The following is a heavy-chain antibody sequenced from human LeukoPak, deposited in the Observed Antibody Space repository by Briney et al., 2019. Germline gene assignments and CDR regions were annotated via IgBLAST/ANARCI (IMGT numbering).Heavy chain of an antibody. CDR1: GFTVSSNY. D-gene: IGHD3-22*01. Sequence: GGSLRLSCAASGFTVSSNYMSWVRQAPGKGLEWVSVIYSGGSTYYADSVKGRFTISRDNSKNTLYLQMNSLRAEDTAVYYCARGVMFRDSSGYSLDYWGQGTLVTVSS. CDR2: IYSGGST. J-gene: IGHJ4*02. CDR3: ARGVMFRDSSGYSLDY. V-gene: IGHV3-53*01.